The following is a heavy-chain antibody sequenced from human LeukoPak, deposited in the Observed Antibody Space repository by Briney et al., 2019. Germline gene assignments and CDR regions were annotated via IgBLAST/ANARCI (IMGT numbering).Heavy chain of an antibody. V-gene: IGHV1-18*01. CDR3: ARLLHVKYCSGGSCYQAAFDI. Sequence: GASVKVSCKASGYTFTSYVISWVRQAPGQGLEWMRWISAYNGNTNYAQKLQGRVTMTTDTSTSTAYMELRSLRSDDTAVYYCARLLHVKYCSGGSCYQAAFDIWGQGTMVTVSS. J-gene: IGHJ3*02. CDR1: GYTFTSYV. CDR2: ISAYNGNT. D-gene: IGHD2-15*01.